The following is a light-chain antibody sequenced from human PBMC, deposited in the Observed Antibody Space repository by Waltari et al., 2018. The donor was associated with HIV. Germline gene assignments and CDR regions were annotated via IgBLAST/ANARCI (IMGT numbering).Light chain of an antibody. J-gene: IGLJ2*01. CDR1: ISNIGNNY. Sequence: QSVLTQPPSVSAAPGQKVTISCSGSISNIGNNYVSWYQHLPETAPTLRIYGEDKRYPGIHDRISASKSGTSATLAITGLQTGDEADYYCASWDSSLSVLFGGGTKLAVL. V-gene: IGLV1-51*02. CDR2: GED. CDR3: ASWDSSLSVL.